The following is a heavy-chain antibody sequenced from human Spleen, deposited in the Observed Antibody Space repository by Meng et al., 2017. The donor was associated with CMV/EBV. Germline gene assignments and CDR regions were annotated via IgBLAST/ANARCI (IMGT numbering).Heavy chain of an antibody. J-gene: IGHJ5*02. CDR1: GYTFTAHY. V-gene: IGHV1-2*02. CDR3: AREYSSSWGTWFDP. CDR2: INPNSGGT. D-gene: IGHD6-13*01. Sequence: ASVKVSCKASGYTFTAHYFHWVRQAPGQGLVWMGWINPNSGGTNYAQKFQGRVTMTRDTSISTAYMELSRLRSDDTAVYYCAREYSSSWGTWFDPWGQGTLVTVSS.